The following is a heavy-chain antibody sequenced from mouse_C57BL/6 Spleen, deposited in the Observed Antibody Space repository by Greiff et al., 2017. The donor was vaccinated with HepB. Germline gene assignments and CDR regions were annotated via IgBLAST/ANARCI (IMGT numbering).Heavy chain of an antibody. Sequence: EVQLQQSGPELVKPGASVKISCKASGYTFTDYYMNWVKQSHGKSLEWIGDINPNNCGTSYNQKFKGKATLTVDKSSSTAYMELRSLTSEDSAVYYCARSGGTYFDYWGQGTTLTVSS. CDR1: GYTFTDYY. CDR3: ARSGGTYFDY. CDR2: INPNNCGT. D-gene: IGHD1-1*02. J-gene: IGHJ2*01. V-gene: IGHV1-26*01.